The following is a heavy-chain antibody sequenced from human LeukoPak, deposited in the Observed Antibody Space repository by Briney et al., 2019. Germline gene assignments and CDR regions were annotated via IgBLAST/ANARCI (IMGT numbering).Heavy chain of an antibody. V-gene: IGHV3-9*01. Sequence: GRSPRLSCAASGFTFDDYAMHWVRQAPGKGLEWVSGISWNSGSIGYADSVKGRFTISRDNAKNSLYLQMNSLRAEDTALYYCAKGSVTTEYYFDYWGQGTLVTVSS. CDR3: AKGSVTTEYYFDY. J-gene: IGHJ4*02. D-gene: IGHD4-17*01. CDR1: GFTFDDYA. CDR2: ISWNSGSI.